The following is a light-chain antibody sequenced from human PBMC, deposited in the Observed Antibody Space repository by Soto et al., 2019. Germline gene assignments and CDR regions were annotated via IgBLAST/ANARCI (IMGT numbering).Light chain of an antibody. V-gene: IGLV2-14*01. CDR2: EVT. CDR1: SSDIGTYDY. CDR3: SSYTTTTTPVV. J-gene: IGLJ2*01. Sequence: QSALTQPASVSGSPGQSITISCTGTSSDIGTYDYVSWYQHHPGKAPKLMIYEVTNRPSGVSDRFSGSKSGKTASLTISGLQAEDEADYYCSSYTTTTTPVVFGGETKLTVL.